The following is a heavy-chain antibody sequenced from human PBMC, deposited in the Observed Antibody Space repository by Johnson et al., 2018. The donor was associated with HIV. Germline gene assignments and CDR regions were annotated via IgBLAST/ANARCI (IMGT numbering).Heavy chain of an antibody. Sequence: VQLVESGGGVVQPGRSLRLSCAASGFTFSTSGMHWVRQAPCKGLEWVAVISYDGSNKYYADSVKGRFTISRDNSKNTLYLQMNSLRAEDTAVYYCARDPSVGASSAFDIWGQGTMVTVSS. CDR2: ISYDGSNK. V-gene: IGHV3-30*03. CDR3: ARDPSVGASSAFDI. D-gene: IGHD1-26*01. J-gene: IGHJ3*02. CDR1: GFTFSTSG.